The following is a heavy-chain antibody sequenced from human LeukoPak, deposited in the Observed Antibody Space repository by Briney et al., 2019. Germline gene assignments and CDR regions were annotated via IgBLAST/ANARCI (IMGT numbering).Heavy chain of an antibody. CDR1: GGSFSGYY. J-gene: IGHJ4*02. D-gene: IGHD3-3*01. Sequence: SETLSLTCAVYGGSFSGYYWSWIRQPPGKGLEWIGEINHSGSTNYNPSLKSRVTISVDTSKNQSSLKLSSVTAADTAVYYCARQIRFLEWLFDYWGQGTLVTVSS. CDR2: INHSGST. CDR3: ARQIRFLEWLFDY. V-gene: IGHV4-34*01.